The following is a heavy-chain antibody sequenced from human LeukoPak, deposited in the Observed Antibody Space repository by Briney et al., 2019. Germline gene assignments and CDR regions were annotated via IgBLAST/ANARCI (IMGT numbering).Heavy chain of an antibody. J-gene: IGHJ6*03. CDR1: GFTFSSYW. D-gene: IGHD5-12*01. CDR3: ARQPRGGYAGDYYYYYYMDV. Sequence: GGSLRLSCAASGFTFSSYWMSWVRQAPGKGLEWVANIKQDGSEKYYVDSVKGRFTISRDNAKNSLYLQMNSLRAEDTALYYCARQPRGGYAGDYYYYYYMDVWGKGTTVTVSS. V-gene: IGHV3-7*03. CDR2: IKQDGSEK.